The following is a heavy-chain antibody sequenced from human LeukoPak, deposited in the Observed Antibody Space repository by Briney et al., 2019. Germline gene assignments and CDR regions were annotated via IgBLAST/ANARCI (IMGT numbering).Heavy chain of an antibody. V-gene: IGHV3-21*01. CDR3: XXDAXAXXXXXXX. J-gene: IGHJ4*02. CDR1: DFSISSAYY. Sequence: ETLSLTCAVSDFSISSAYYWGWVRQAPGKGLEWVSSISSSSSYIYYADSVKGRFTISRDNAKNSLYLQMNSLSAEDTAVYSXXXDAXAXXXXXXXWXQGTLVTVXS. CDR2: ISSSSSYI.